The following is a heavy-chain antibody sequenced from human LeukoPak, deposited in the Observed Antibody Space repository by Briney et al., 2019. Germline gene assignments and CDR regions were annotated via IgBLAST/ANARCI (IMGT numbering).Heavy chain of an antibody. D-gene: IGHD4-17*01. CDR2: INPNSGGT. V-gene: IGHV1-2*02. CDR3: ARSSGYGDYEPFDY. CDR1: GYTFTGYY. Sequence: GASVKVSCKASGYTFTGYYMHWVRQAPGQGLEWMGWINPNSGGTSYAQKFQGRVTMTRDTSISTAYMELSRLRSDDTAVYYCARSSGYGDYEPFDYWGQGTLVTVSS. J-gene: IGHJ4*02.